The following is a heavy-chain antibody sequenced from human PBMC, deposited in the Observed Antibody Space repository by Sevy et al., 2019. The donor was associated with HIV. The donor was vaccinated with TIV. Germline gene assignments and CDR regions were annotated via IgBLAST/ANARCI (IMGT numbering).Heavy chain of an antibody. CDR1: GFTFSSYS. D-gene: IGHD1-26*01. V-gene: IGHV3-21*01. Sequence: GGSLRLSCAASGFTFSSYSMNWVRHAPGKGLEWVSSISSSSSYIYYADSVKGRFTISRDNAKNSLYLQMNSLRAEDTAVYYCARKDMGGNFDYWGQGTLVTVSS. CDR3: ARKDMGGNFDY. J-gene: IGHJ4*02. CDR2: ISSSSSYI.